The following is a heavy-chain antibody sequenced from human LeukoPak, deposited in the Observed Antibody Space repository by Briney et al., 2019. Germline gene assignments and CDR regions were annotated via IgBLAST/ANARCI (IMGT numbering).Heavy chain of an antibody. CDR3: AKGRDYFGLFDS. Sequence: GGSLRPSCAASGFTFSSYAVSWVRQAPGKGLDWVSAISGSGGSTYYADSVKGRFTISRDNSKNTLYLQMNSLRADDTAVYYCAKGRDYFGLFDSWGQGTLVTVSS. CDR2: ISGSGGST. V-gene: IGHV3-23*01. CDR1: GFTFSSYA. D-gene: IGHD3-10*01. J-gene: IGHJ4*02.